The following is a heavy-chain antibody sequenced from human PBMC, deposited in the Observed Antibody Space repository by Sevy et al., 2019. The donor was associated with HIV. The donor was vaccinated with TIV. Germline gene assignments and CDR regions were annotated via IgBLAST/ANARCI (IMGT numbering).Heavy chain of an antibody. CDR1: GFTFSSYT. J-gene: IGHJ4*02. CDR3: AREGDYSGSSPDVLDF. V-gene: IGHV3-21*01. D-gene: IGHD6-6*01. Sequence: GGSLRLSCAASGFTFSSYTMNWVRQAPGKGLEWVSSIGSSSDYIYYIDTVKGRFTSSRDNAKNSMYLQMNSLRADDTAVYYCAREGDYSGSSPDVLDFWGQGTLVTVSS. CDR2: IGSSSDYI.